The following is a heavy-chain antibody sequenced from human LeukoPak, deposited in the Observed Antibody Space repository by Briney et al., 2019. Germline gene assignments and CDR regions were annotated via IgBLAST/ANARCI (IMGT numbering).Heavy chain of an antibody. J-gene: IGHJ4*02. D-gene: IGHD6-13*01. CDR3: ARDREGYSSSWYVDYFDY. CDR1: GFIFSSYW. CDR2: INPNGNVN. Sequence: GGSLRLSCAASGFIFSSYWMNWARQAPGKGLEWVATINPNGNVNYYVDSVKGRFTISRDNAKNSLYLQMNSLRAEDTAVYYCARDREGYSSSWYVDYFDYWGQGTLVTVSS. V-gene: IGHV3-7*01.